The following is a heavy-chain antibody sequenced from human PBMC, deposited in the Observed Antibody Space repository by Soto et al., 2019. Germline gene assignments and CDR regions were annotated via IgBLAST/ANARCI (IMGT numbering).Heavy chain of an antibody. CDR1: GFTFSSYG. D-gene: IGHD3-3*01. V-gene: IGHV3-30*18. Sequence: PGGPLRLSCAASGFTFSSYGMHWVRQAPGKGLEWVAVISYDGSNKYYADSAKGRFTISRDNSKNTLYLQMNSLRAEDTAVYYCAKVRFPPRKLRFLEWLLYRYGEVPIYYYYGTDVWGQGTTVTVSS. CDR3: AKVRFPPRKLRFLEWLLYRYGEVPIYYYYGTDV. CDR2: ISYDGSNK. J-gene: IGHJ6*02.